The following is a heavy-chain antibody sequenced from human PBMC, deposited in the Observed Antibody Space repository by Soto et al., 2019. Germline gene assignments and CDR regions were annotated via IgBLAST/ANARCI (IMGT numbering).Heavy chain of an antibody. Sequence: SETLSLTCAVSGGSITTRGFSWNWIRQSPGKGLEWIGCIYPSGTIFYNPSLNSRVTISLDMSTNQFSLTLTSVTAADTAVYYCAREDSYGWSGESLDVWGQGTTVTVS. D-gene: IGHD6-19*01. CDR3: AREDSYGWSGESLDV. J-gene: IGHJ6*02. CDR1: GGSITTRGFS. CDR2: IYPSGTI. V-gene: IGHV4-30-2*06.